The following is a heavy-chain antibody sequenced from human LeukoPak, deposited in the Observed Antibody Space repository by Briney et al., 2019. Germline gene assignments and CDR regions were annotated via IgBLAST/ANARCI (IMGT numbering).Heavy chain of an antibody. V-gene: IGHV3-30-3*01. CDR1: GFTFSSYA. D-gene: IGHD4-23*01. CDR3: ARDIRPFTVVTVNGAFDI. CDR2: ISYDGSNK. Sequence: GGSLRLSCAASGFTFSSYAMSWVRQAPGKGLEWVAVISYDGSNKDYADSVKGRFTISRDNSKNTLYLQMNSLRAEDSAVYYCARDIRPFTVVTVNGAFDIWGQGTMVTVSS. J-gene: IGHJ3*02.